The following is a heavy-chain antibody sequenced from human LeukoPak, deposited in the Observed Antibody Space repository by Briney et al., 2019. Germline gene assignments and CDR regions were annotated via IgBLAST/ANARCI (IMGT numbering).Heavy chain of an antibody. D-gene: IGHD3-22*01. CDR2: INPNSGGT. V-gene: IGHV1-2*02. CDR1: GYRFIGSY. CDR3: ARDPGVKAYDYDSRTYCRMKCLDP. Sequence: ALVKVSCKASGYRFIGSYINWVRQAPGQGLEWMGWINPNSGGTHYAQKFQGRVTMTRDTSITTAYMELSRLTSDDTAVYYCARDPGVKAYDYDSRTYCRMKCLDPWGQGTLVTVSS. J-gene: IGHJ5*02.